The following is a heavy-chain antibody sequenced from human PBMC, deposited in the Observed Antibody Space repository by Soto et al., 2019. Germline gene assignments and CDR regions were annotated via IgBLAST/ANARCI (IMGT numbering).Heavy chain of an antibody. J-gene: IGHJ4*02. V-gene: IGHV3-53*04. D-gene: IGHD2-15*01. CDR3: AQRIRYCSGGSCSRNDY. CDR2: IYSGGST. CDR1: GFTVSSNY. Sequence: VGSLRLSCAASGFTVSSNYMSWVRQAPGKGLEWVSVIYSGGSTYYADSVKGRFTISRHNSKNTLYLQMNSLRAEDTAVYYCAQRIRYCSGGSCSRNDYWGQGTLVTVSS.